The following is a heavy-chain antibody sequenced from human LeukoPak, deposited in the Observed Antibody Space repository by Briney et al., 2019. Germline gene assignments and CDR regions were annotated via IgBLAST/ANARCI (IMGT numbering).Heavy chain of an antibody. D-gene: IGHD4-11*01. CDR2: IYTSGST. V-gene: IGHV4-4*07. J-gene: IGHJ5*01. CDR3: ARSVPSLDYLFDS. CDR1: GGSISNYY. Sequence: PSETLSLTCTVSGGSISNYYWSWIRQPAGKGLEWIGRIYTSGSTNYNPSLESRITMSVDTSKNQFSLKLSSVTAADTAVYYCARSVPSLDYLFDSWGHGTLVTVPS.